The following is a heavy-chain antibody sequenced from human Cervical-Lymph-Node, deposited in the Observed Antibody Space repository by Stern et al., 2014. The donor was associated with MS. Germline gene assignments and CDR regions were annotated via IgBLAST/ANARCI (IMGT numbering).Heavy chain of an antibody. Sequence: QMQLVQSGPEVKKPGTSVKVSCKASGFTFTTSAVQWVRQARGQRLVRIGWIVVASGNTYFPQKFQDRVTFTWDMSPGTAYMELSSLRSEDTAIYYGAATNNGWSXXXXWGQGTLVTVSS. CDR3: AATNNGWSXXXX. CDR1: GFTFTTSA. J-gene: IGHJ5*02. V-gene: IGHV1-58*01. CDR2: IVVASGNT. D-gene: IGHD6-19*01.